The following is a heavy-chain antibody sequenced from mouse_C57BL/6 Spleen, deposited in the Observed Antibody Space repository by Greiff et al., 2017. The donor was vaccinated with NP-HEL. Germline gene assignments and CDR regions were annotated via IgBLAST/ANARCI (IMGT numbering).Heavy chain of an antibody. CDR3: ARWDFYAMDY. CDR2: IHPNSGST. V-gene: IGHV1-64*01. J-gene: IGHJ4*01. Sequence: QVQLQQSGAELVKPGASVKLSCKASGYTFTSYWMHWVKQRPGQGLEWIGMIHPNSGSTNYNEKFKSKATLTVDKSSSTAYMQLSSLTSEDSAVYYCARWDFYAMDYWGQGTSVTVSS. CDR1: GYTFTSYW. D-gene: IGHD4-1*01.